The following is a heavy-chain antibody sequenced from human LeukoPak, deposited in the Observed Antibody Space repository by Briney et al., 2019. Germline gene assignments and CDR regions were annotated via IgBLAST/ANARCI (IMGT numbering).Heavy chain of an antibody. D-gene: IGHD5-12*01. CDR3: ARGEIVTTSRFGY. J-gene: IGHJ4*02. Sequence: GGSLRLSCAASGFTFSNYWMHWVRQTPGKGLLWVSRIHSDGRSTDYADSVKGRFTISRDNAKNTLYLQMNSLRVEDTAIYYCARGEIVTTSRFGYWGQGTLVTVSS. CDR1: GFTFSNYW. V-gene: IGHV3-74*01. CDR2: IHSDGRST.